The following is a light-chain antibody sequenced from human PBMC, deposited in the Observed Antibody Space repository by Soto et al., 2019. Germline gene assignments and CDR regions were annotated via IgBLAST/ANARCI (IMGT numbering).Light chain of an antibody. Sequence: EKVMTQSPATLSVSPGERVTLSCRASQSVRTYLAWYQQKPGQAPRLLIYGASTRATGIPAGFSGSGSGTEFTLTISSLQSEDSAVYYCQQYNSWPTFGQGTKVDIK. CDR1: QSVRTY. CDR2: GAS. CDR3: QQYNSWPT. V-gene: IGKV3-15*01. J-gene: IGKJ1*01.